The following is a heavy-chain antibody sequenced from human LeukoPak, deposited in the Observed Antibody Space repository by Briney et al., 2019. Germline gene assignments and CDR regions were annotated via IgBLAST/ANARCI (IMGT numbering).Heavy chain of an antibody. D-gene: IGHD3-10*01. Sequence: SETLSLTCTVSGGSISSSSYYWGWIRQPPGKGLEWIGSIYYSGSTYYNPSLKSRVTISVDRSKNQFSLKLSSVTAADTAVYYCASNHYYDSGSLDYWGQGTLVTVSS. V-gene: IGHV4-39*07. CDR3: ASNHYYDSGSLDY. CDR2: IYYSGST. CDR1: GGSISSSSYY. J-gene: IGHJ4*02.